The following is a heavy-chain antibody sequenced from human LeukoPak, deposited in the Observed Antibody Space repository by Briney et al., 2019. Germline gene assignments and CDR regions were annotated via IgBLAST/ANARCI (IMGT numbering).Heavy chain of an antibody. V-gene: IGHV4-39*01. CDR3: ASGFGSYYDSGY. D-gene: IGHD3-10*01. CDR2: IYYSGRT. J-gene: IGHJ4*02. CDR1: GGSIRSSSYY. Sequence: SETLSLTCTVSGGSIRSSSYYWGWIRQPPGKGLEWIGSIYYSGRTYYNPSLKSRVSISVATSEYQFSLRLTSVTAADTAVYYCASGFGSYYDSGYWGQGRLVTVSS.